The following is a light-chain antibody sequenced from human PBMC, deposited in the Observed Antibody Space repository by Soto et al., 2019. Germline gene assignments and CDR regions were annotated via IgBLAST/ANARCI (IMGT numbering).Light chain of an antibody. CDR3: SSYTSSSPYV. J-gene: IGLJ1*01. CDR2: EVS. Sequence: VLTQPASVSGSPGQSITISCTGTSSDVGGYNYVSWYQQHPGKAPKLMIYEVSNRPSGVSNRFSGSKSGNTASLTISGLQAEDEADYYCSSYTSSSPYVFGTGTKV. CDR1: SSDVGGYNY. V-gene: IGLV2-14*01.